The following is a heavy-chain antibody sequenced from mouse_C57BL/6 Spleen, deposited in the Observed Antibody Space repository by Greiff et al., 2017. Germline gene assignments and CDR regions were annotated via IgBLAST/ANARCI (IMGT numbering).Heavy chain of an antibody. CDR1: GFTFSSYA. V-gene: IGHV5-9-1*02. Sequence: EVNVVESGEGLVKPGGSLKLSCAASGFTFSSYAMSWVCQTPEKRLEWVAYISSGGDYIYYADTVKGRFTISRDNARNTLYLQMSSLKSEDTAMYYCTRNDYGSSYEYFGVWGTGTTVTVSS. D-gene: IGHD1-1*01. CDR3: TRNDYGSSYEYFGV. J-gene: IGHJ1*03. CDR2: ISSGGDYI.